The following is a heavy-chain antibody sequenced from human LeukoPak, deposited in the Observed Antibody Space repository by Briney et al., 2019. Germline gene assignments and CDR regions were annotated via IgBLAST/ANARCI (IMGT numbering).Heavy chain of an antibody. D-gene: IGHD3-22*01. CDR1: GFTFSSYG. Sequence: PGGSLRLSCAASGFTFSSYGMHWVRQAPGKGLEWVAVIWYDGSNKYYADSVKGRFTISRDNSENTLYLQMNSLRAEDTAVYYCARDTYDSSGYYLYYFDYWGQGTLVTVSS. CDR2: IWYDGSNK. CDR3: ARDTYDSSGYYLYYFDY. V-gene: IGHV3-33*01. J-gene: IGHJ4*02.